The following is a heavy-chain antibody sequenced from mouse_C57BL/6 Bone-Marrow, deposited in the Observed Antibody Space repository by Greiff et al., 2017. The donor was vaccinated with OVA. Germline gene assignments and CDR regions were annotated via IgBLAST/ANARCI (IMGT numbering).Heavy chain of an antibody. J-gene: IGHJ2*01. D-gene: IGHD1-1*01. V-gene: IGHV1-69*01. Sequence: QVQLKQPGAELVMPGASVKLSCKASGYTFTSYWMHWVKQRPGQGLEWIGEIDPSDSYTNYNQKFKGKSTLTVDKSSITAYMQLRSLTSEDSAVYYCARGNYYGSSYDYFDYWGQGTTLTVSS. CDR1: GYTFTSYW. CDR3: ARGNYYGSSYDYFDY. CDR2: IDPSDSYT.